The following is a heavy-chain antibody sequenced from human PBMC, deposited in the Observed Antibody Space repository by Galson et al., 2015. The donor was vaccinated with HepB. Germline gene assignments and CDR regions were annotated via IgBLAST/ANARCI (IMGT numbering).Heavy chain of an antibody. Sequence: LSLTCTVSGASMTSHSWNWIRQPPGKGVEWLGRVYNSGRTEYNPSLKSRATISVDTSKNQFSLSLTSVTAADTAVYFCARRLMETDLVPTIGNWLDPWGQGILVTVSS. D-gene: IGHD5-12*01. CDR2: VYNSGRT. V-gene: IGHV4-59*11. CDR1: GASMTSHS. CDR3: ARRLMETDLVPTIGNWLDP. J-gene: IGHJ5*02.